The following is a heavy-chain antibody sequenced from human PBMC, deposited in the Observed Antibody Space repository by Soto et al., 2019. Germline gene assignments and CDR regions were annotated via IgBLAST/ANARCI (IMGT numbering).Heavy chain of an antibody. V-gene: IGHV4-38-2*01. D-gene: IGHD3-22*01. J-gene: IGHJ4*02. Sequence: SETLSLTCAVSGYSISSGYYWGGIRQPPGKGLEWIGSIYHSGSTYYNPPLKSRVTISVDTSKNQFSLKLSSVTAADTAVYYCARVNYYYDSSGPNDYWGQGTMVTVSS. CDR1: GYSISSGYY. CDR3: ARVNYYYDSSGPNDY. CDR2: IYHSGST.